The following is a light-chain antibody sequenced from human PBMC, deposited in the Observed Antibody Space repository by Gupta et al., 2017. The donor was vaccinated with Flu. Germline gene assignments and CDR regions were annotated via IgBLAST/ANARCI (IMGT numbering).Light chain of an antibody. J-gene: IGKJ4*01. Sequence: GERATRSCRASQNVNLFLAWYQQKPGQAPRLLIYDASNRATGIPARFSGSGSGTHFTLTISSLEPEDFAVYYCHQHSNWPLTFGGGTAVEIK. CDR3: HQHSNWPLT. CDR2: DAS. CDR1: QNVNLF. V-gene: IGKV3-11*01.